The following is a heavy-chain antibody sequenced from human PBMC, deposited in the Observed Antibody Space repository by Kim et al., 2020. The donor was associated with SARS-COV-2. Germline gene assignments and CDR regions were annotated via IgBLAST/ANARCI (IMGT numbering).Heavy chain of an antibody. CDR3: ARALGQPYDILTGYHHLLYYYYGMDV. V-gene: IGHV3-21*01. J-gene: IGHJ6*02. CDR1: GFTFSSYS. Sequence: GGSLRLSCAASGFTFSSYSMNWVRQAPGKGLEWVSSISSSSYIYYADSVKGRFTISRDNAKNSLYLQMNSLRAEDTAVYYCARALGQPYDILTGYHHLLYYYYGMDVWGQGTTVTVSS. D-gene: IGHD3-9*01. CDR2: ISSSSYI.